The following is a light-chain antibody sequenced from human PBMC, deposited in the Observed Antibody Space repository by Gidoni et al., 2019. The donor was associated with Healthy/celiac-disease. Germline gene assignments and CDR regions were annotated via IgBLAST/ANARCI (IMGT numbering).Light chain of an antibody. CDR3: QSYDSSLSGSRV. CDR2: GNS. V-gene: IGLV1-40*01. Sequence: QSVLTQPPSVSRAPGPRVTISCPGSTPNIGAGYDVHWYQQLPGTAPKPPVYGNSNRPSGVPDRFSGSKSGTSASLAITGLQAEDEADYYCQSYDSSLSGSRVFGTGTKVTVL. CDR1: TPNIGAGYD. J-gene: IGLJ1*01.